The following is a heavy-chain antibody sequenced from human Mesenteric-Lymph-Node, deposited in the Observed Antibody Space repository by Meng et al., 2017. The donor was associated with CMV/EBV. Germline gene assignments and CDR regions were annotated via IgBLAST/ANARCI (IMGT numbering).Heavy chain of an antibody. D-gene: IGHD6-19*01. J-gene: IGHJ4*02. Sequence: GESLKISCAASGFTFSSYWMSWVRQAPGKGLDWVAVVSSDGRNKYYADSVKGRFTVSRDNSLNTLYLRLNSLRAEDTAVYYCARDQNPWLALYYFDYWGQGTLVTVSS. V-gene: IGHV3-30*03. CDR1: GFTFSSYW. CDR3: ARDQNPWLALYYFDY. CDR2: VSSDGRNK.